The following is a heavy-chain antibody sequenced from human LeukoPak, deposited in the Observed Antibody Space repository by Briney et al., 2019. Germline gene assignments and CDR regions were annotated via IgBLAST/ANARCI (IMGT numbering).Heavy chain of an antibody. V-gene: IGHV4-59*01. J-gene: IGHJ6*03. CDR2: IYHTGST. CDR3: ARDGPQRWLQRRQEYYYYMDV. D-gene: IGHD5-24*01. Sequence: SETLSLTCIVSGGSISNYYWSWIRQSPGKGLQWIGYIYHTGSTNYNPSLKSRVTISVDTSKNQFSLKLSSVTAADTAVYYCARDGPQRWLQRRQEYYYYMDVWGKGTTVTVSS. CDR1: GGSISNYY.